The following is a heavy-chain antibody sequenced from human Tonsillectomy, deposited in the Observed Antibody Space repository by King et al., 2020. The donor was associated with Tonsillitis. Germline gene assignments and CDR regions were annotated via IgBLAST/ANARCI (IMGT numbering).Heavy chain of an antibody. Sequence: VQLVESGGGLVQPGGSLRLSCAASAFTFSSYAMSWVRQAPGKGLEWVSAISGSGVRTNYADAVEGRFTISRDNSKNTLYLQMNSLRAADTAVYYCAKDLWSKQQLPYYFDYWGQGTLVTVSS. CDR2: ISGSGVRT. D-gene: IGHD6-13*01. CDR3: AKDLWSKQQLPYYFDY. CDR1: AFTFSSYA. V-gene: IGHV3-23*04. J-gene: IGHJ4*02.